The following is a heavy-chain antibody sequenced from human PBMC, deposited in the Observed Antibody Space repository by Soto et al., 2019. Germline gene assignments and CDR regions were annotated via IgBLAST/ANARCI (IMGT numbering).Heavy chain of an antibody. CDR1: GFTFGTYG. CDR2: ISYDGSNK. J-gene: IGHJ4*02. CDR3: AKDRRDYGANSVDY. V-gene: IGHV3-30*18. D-gene: IGHD4-17*01. Sequence: PGGSLRLSCAASGFTFGTYGMHWVRQAPGKGLECLAVISYDGSNKYYADSVKGRFSISRDNSKNTLYLQMNSLRAEDTAVYYCAKDRRDYGANSVDYWGQGTLVTVSS.